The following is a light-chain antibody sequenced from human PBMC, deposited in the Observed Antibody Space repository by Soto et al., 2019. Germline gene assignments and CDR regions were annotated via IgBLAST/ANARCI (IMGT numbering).Light chain of an antibody. V-gene: IGKV1-5*01. CDR2: GAS. CDR1: QSISSR. J-gene: IGKJ1*01. Sequence: IQVTQSPSSLSASVGDRFTSTCRASQSISSRLAWCQQKPGKAPKLLIYGASSLESGVPSRFSGSGSGTEFTLTISSLQPDDFGTYHCQQYSSDWTFGQGTKVDI. CDR3: QQYSSDWT.